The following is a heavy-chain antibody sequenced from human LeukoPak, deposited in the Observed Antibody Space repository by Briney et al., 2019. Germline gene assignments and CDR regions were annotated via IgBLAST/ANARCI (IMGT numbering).Heavy chain of an antibody. CDR3: ARGYRGLPDFEY. CDR2: FYTSGSA. D-gene: IGHD1-26*01. V-gene: IGHV4-4*07. CDR1: GDSISTFY. Sequence: SETLSLTCTVFGDSISTFYWSWIRQPAGKGLEWVGRFYTSGSANYNASLKSRVTMSVDTSKNQFFLKLSSVTAADTAVYYCARGYRGLPDFEYWGQGALVTVSS. J-gene: IGHJ4*02.